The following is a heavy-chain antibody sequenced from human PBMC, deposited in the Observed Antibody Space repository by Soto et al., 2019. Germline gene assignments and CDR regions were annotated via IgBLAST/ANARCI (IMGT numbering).Heavy chain of an antibody. CDR2: ISGSGGST. CDR3: AKRVRPMGVATIVRWFDP. Sequence: GGSLRLSCAASGFTFSSYAMSWVRQAPGKGLEWVSAISGSGGSTYYADSVRGRFTISRDNSKNTLYLQMNSLRAEDTAVYYCAKRVRPMGVATIVRWFDPWGQGTLVTVSS. J-gene: IGHJ5*02. V-gene: IGHV3-23*01. CDR1: GFTFSSYA. D-gene: IGHD5-12*01.